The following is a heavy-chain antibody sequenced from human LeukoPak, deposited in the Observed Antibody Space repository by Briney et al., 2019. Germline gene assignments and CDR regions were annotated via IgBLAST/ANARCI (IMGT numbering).Heavy chain of an antibody. D-gene: IGHD5-18*01. CDR3: AIPSGYSYGPYFQH. CDR2: INHSGST. J-gene: IGHJ1*01. Sequence: PSETLSLTCAVYGGSFSGYYWSWIRQPPGRGLEWIGEINHSGSTNYNPSLKSRVTISVDTSKNQFSLKLSSVTAADTAVYYCAIPSGYSYGPYFQHWGQGTLVTVSS. V-gene: IGHV4-34*01. CDR1: GGSFSGYY.